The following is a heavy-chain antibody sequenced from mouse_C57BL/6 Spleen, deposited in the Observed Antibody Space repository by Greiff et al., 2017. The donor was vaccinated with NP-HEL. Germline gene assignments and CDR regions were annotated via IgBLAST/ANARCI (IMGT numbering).Heavy chain of an antibody. CDR2: IIAGGSYT. V-gene: IGHV5-4*01. Sequence: DVQLVESGGGLVKPGASLKLSCAASGFTFSSYAMSWVRQTPEKRLEWVATIIAGGSYTYYPDNLKGRSTIPGDNAKNNPYLQMNSLKSEDTAMDYCARDLDYDGAGWFDYWGQGTLVTVSA. CDR1: GFTFSSYA. D-gene: IGHD2-4*01. J-gene: IGHJ3*01. CDR3: ARDLDYDGAGWFDY.